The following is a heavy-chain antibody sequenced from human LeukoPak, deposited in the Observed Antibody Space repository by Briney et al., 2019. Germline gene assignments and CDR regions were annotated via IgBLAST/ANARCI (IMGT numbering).Heavy chain of an antibody. CDR2: IYYSGST. Sequence: SETLSLTCTVSGGSISSYYWSWIRQPPGKGLEWIGYIYYSGSTNYNPSLKSRVTISVDTSKNQFSLKLSSVTAADTAVYYCARVGPRYFDWLLSWGNWFDPWGQGTLVTVSS. V-gene: IGHV4-59*01. D-gene: IGHD3-9*01. J-gene: IGHJ5*02. CDR3: ARVGPRYFDWLLSWGNWFDP. CDR1: GGSISSYY.